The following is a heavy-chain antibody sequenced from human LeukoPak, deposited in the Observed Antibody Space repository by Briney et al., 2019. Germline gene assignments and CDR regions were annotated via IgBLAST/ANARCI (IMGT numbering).Heavy chain of an antibody. V-gene: IGHV4-30-2*01. CDR3: ASVPAAAHRGYFDF. J-gene: IGHJ4*02. CDR1: GGSFTSGAYS. CDR2: FYHSGST. Sequence: PSETLSLTCAVFGGSFTSGAYSWAWLRQPPGKGLEWIGYFYHSGSTYYNPSLKSRVTISVDRSKNQFSLKLGSVTAADTAVYYCASVPAAAHRGYFDFWGQGTLVTVSS. D-gene: IGHD6-13*01.